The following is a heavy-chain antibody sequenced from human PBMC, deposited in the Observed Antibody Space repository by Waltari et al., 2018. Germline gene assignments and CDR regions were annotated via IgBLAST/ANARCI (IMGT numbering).Heavy chain of an antibody. D-gene: IGHD5-12*01. V-gene: IGHV4-38-2*01. J-gene: IGHJ4*02. Sequence: QVQLQESGPGLVKPSETLSLTCAVSGYSISSGYYWGWIRQPPGKGLEWIGSIYHSGSTYYNPSLKSRVTISVDTSKNQFSLKLSSVTAADTAVYYCARCGRGYSGYDDPYYFDYWGQGTLVTVSS. CDR2: IYHSGST. CDR3: ARCGRGYSGYDDPYYFDY. CDR1: GYSISSGYY.